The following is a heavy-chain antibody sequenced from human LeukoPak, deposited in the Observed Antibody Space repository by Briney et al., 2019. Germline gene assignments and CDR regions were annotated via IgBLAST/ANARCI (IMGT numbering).Heavy chain of an antibody. Sequence: SETLSLTCAVYGGSFSGYYWSWIRQPPGKGLEWTGEINHSGSTNYNPPLKSRVTISVDTSKNQFSLKLSSVTAADTAVYYCARVPGILTGLRYFDYWGQGTLVTVSS. CDR2: INHSGST. J-gene: IGHJ4*02. D-gene: IGHD3-9*01. V-gene: IGHV4-34*01. CDR3: ARVPGILTGLRYFDY. CDR1: GGSFSGYY.